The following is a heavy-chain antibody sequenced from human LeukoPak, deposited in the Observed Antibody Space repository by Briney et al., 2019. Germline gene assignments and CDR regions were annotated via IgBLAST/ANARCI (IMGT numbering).Heavy chain of an antibody. Sequence: PSQTLSLTCTVSGGSISSYYWSWIRQPPGKGLEWIGYIYYSGSTNYNPSLKSRVTISVDTSKNQFSLKLSSVTAADTAVYYCARLGVVPAAPYYYYYMDVWGKGTTVTVSS. J-gene: IGHJ6*03. V-gene: IGHV4-59*12. CDR3: ARLGVVPAAPYYYYYMDV. CDR1: GGSISSYY. D-gene: IGHD2-2*01. CDR2: IYYSGST.